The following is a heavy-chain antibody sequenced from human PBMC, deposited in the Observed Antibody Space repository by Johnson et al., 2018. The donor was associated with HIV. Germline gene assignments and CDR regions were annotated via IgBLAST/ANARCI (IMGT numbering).Heavy chain of an antibody. CDR3: ATFDAFEI. V-gene: IGHV3-30-3*01. Sequence: QVQLVESGGGVVQPGRSLRLSCAASGFTFNSYAMHWVRQAPGKGLEWVSVISYDGSNKYHADSVKGRFTISRDNSKNTLYLQMNSLRAEDTAVYYCATFDAFEIWGQGTMVTVSS. CDR2: ISYDGSNK. J-gene: IGHJ3*02. CDR1: GFTFNSYA.